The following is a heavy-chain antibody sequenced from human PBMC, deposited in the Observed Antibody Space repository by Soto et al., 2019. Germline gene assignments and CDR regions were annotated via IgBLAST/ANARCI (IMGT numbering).Heavy chain of an antibody. D-gene: IGHD5-12*01. V-gene: IGHV2-5*02. Sequence: QITVKESGLTLVKPTETLTLTCTFSGFSLSSIGMGVGWIRQPPGKALEWLALIYWDDDKRYSPSLSSRLTISKDPSQNEVDLTMTNMDPVDTATYNSARLTRGVYDSGRLWEIFDYWGQGTLVTVSS. J-gene: IGHJ4*02. CDR3: ARLTRGVYDSGRLWEIFDY. CDR1: GFSLSSIGMG. CDR2: IYWDDDK.